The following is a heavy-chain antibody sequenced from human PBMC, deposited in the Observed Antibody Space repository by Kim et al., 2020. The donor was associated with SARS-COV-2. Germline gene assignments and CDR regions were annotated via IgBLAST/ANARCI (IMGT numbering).Heavy chain of an antibody. J-gene: IGHJ6*02. Sequence: GGSLRLSCAASGFTFSSYSMNWVRQAPGKGLEWVSYISSSSSTIYYADSVKGRFTISRDNAKNSLYLQMNSLRDEDTAVYYCARDGGPYSGYDLGPYYYYGMDVWGQGTTVTVSS. V-gene: IGHV3-48*02. CDR3: ARDGGPYSGYDLGPYYYYGMDV. D-gene: IGHD5-12*01. CDR1: GFTFSSYS. CDR2: ISSSSSTI.